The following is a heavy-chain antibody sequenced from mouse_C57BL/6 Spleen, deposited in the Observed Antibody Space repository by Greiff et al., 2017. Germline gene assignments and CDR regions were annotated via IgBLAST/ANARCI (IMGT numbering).Heavy chain of an antibody. CDR2: IDPSDSYT. CDR1: GYTFTSYW. V-gene: IGHV1-69*01. CDR3: ARDGSNWDY. J-gene: IGHJ2*01. Sequence: QVQLQQPGAELVMPGASVKLSCKASGYTFTSYWMHWVKQRPGQGLEWIGEIDPSDSYTNYNQKFKGKSTLTVDKSSSTAYMQLSSLTSEDSAVYYCARDGSNWDYWGQGTTLTVSS. D-gene: IGHD4-1*01.